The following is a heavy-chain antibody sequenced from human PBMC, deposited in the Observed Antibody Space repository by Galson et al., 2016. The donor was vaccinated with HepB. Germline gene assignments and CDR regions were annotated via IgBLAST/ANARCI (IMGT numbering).Heavy chain of an antibody. CDR3: AGLKVVPAMNDY. V-gene: IGHV4-34*01. J-gene: IGHJ4*02. Sequence: ETLSLTCAVYGGSLSGYYWSWIRQPPGKGLEWIGEIDHSGSTNYNPSLKSRVTISVDTSKNQFSLRLTSVTAADTAVYYCAGLKVVPAMNDYWGQGTVVTVSS. CDR2: IDHSGST. CDR1: GGSLSGYY. D-gene: IGHD2-15*01.